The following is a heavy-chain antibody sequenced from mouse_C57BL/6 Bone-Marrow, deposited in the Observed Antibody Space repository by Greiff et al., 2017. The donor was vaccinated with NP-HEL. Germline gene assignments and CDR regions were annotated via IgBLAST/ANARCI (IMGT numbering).Heavy chain of an antibody. CDR3: AREGQGHYFDY. J-gene: IGHJ2*01. V-gene: IGHV1-81*01. CDR2: IYPRSGNT. Sequence: VQLQQSGAELARPGASVKLSCKASGYTFTSYGISWVKQRTGQGLEWIGEIYPRSGNTYYNEKFKGTATLTADKSSNTAFLQLRSLTSEASAVSFCAREGQGHYFDYGGQGTTLTVSS. CDR1: GYTFTSYG. D-gene: IGHD3-3*01.